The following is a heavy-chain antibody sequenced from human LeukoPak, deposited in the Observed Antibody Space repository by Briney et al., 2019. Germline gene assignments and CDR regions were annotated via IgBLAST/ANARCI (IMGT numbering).Heavy chain of an antibody. J-gene: IGHJ4*02. CDR1: GFTVSSSY. Sequence: PGGSLRLSCAASGFTVSSSYMYRVRQAPGKGLEWVSFFYRGDSTYYAESVRGRFTISRDNSKNTLYLLMNSLIPEDTAVYYCATQGSGYCSGGSCYSVFDYWGQGTLVTVSS. CDR2: FYRGDST. V-gene: IGHV3-53*01. CDR3: ATQGSGYCSGGSCYSVFDY. D-gene: IGHD2-15*01.